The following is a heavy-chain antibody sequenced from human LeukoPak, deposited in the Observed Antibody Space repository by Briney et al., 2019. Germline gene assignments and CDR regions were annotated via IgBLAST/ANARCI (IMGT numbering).Heavy chain of an antibody. Sequence: SETLSLTCTVSGGSISSSSYYWGWIRQPPGKGLEWIGSIYYSGSTYYNSSLKSRVTISVDTSKNQFSLKLSSVTAADTAVYYCAGYSSSWYDYWGQGTLVTVSS. CDR3: AGYSSSWYDY. CDR2: IYYSGST. J-gene: IGHJ4*02. D-gene: IGHD6-13*01. V-gene: IGHV4-39*01. CDR1: GGSISSSSYY.